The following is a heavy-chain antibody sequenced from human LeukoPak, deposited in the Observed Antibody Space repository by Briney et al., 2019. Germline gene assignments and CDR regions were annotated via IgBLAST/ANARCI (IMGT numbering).Heavy chain of an antibody. J-gene: IGHJ4*02. CDR3: ARGYSYGEFDY. V-gene: IGHV4-59*01. CDR2: IYYSGNT. Sequence: SETLSPTCPVPGGSISSYYWSWIRQPPGKGLEWIGYIYYSGNTNYNRSLKSRVTISVDPSKNHFSLKLSSVTAADTAVYYCARGYSYGEFDYWGQGTLVTVSS. CDR1: GGSISSYY. D-gene: IGHD5-18*01.